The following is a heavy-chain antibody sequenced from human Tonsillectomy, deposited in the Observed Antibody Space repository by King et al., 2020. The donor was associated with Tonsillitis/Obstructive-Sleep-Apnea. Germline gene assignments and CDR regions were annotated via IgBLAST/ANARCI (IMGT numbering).Heavy chain of an antibody. V-gene: IGHV4-31*01. J-gene: IGHJ6*03. CDR3: ARAPSGDPGSYYYYMDV. D-gene: IGHD4-17*01. CDR2: IYYSGST. CDR1: GGSISSGGYY. Sequence: VQLQESGPGLVKPSQTLSLNCTVSGGSISSGGYYWSWIRQHPGKGLEWIGYIYYSGSTYYNPSLKSLVTISVDTSKNQFSLRLSSVTAADTAVYYCARAPSGDPGSYYYYMDVWGKGTTVTVSS.